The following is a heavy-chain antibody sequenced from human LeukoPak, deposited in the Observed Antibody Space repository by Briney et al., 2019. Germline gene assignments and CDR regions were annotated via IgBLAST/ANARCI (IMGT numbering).Heavy chain of an antibody. CDR1: GFTFSDYY. D-gene: IGHD1-26*01. J-gene: IGHJ4*02. V-gene: IGHV3-11*06. CDR2: ISSSSSYT. Sequence: GGSLRLSCAASGFTFSDYYMSWIRQAPGKGLEWVSYISSSSSYTNYADSVKGRFTISRDNAKNSLYLQMNSLKDGDTAVYYCATSGTYRFDYWGQGTLVTVSS. CDR3: ATSGTYRFDY.